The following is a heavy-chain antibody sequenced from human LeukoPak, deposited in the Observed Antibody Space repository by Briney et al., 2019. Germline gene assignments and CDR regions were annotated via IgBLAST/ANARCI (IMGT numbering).Heavy chain of an antibody. V-gene: IGHV3-69-1*01. D-gene: IGHD4-11*01. CDR2: ITSSSCI. CDR3: ARAYSSSLDY. CDR1: GFTFSSYN. J-gene: IGHJ4*02. Sequence: PGGSLRLSCAASGFTFSSYNMNWVRQAPGKGLEWVSSITSSSCIYYSDSVKGRFTISRANAKNSLYLQMSSLRAEDTAVYYCARAYSSSLDYWGQGTLVTVSS.